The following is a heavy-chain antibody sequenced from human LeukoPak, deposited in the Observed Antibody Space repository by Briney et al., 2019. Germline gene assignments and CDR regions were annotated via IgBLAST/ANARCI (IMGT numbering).Heavy chain of an antibody. D-gene: IGHD5-18*01. J-gene: IGHJ4*02. CDR3: ARSVRRGYSYGYKY. CDR2: ISSSSSYI. V-gene: IGHV3-21*04. Sequence: PGGSLRLSCAASGFTLSSYSMNWVRQAPGKGLEWVSSISSSSSYIYYADSVKGRFTISRDNSKNTLYLQMNSLRAEDTAVYYCARSVRRGYSYGYKYWGQGTLVTVSS. CDR1: GFTLSSYS.